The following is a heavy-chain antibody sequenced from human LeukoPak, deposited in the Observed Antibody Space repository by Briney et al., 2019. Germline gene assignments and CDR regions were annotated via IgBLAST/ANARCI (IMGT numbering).Heavy chain of an antibody. CDR1: GGSISTYH. V-gene: IGHV4-59*01. CDR2: IYYSGST. J-gene: IGHJ4*02. CDR3: ARGNKEGYNSPPGVFDY. D-gene: IGHD5-24*01. Sequence: SETLSLTCSVSGGSISTYHWSWIRQPPGEGLEWIGYIYYSGSTNYNPSLKSRTTMSVDTSKNQFSLDLTSVTAADTAVYSCARGNKEGYNSPPGVFDYWGQGILVTVSS.